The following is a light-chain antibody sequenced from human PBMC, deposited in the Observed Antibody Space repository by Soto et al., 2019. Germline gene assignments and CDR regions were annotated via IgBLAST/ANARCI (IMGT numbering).Light chain of an antibody. CDR1: RSDCGGYNY. V-gene: IGLV2-8*01. J-gene: IGLJ1*01. CDR3: SSYAGSSNV. CDR2: EVN. Sequence: QSSLTQPPSASGSPGQSVAVSCAVSRSDCGGYNYVALYQQHPGKAPKLMIYEVNKRPPGVPDRFSSSKSGNTASLTVSGLPAEGEAVYYCSSYAGSSNVFGTGTKVTV.